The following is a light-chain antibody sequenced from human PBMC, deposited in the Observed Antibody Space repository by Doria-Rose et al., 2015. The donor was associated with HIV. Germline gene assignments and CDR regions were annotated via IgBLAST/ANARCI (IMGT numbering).Light chain of an antibody. CDR2: DGS. J-gene: IGKJ1*01. CDR1: QSFSSTC. V-gene: IGKV3-20*01. CDR3: LQYGTSWT. Sequence: TQSPGTLSLSPGERATLSCRASQSFSSTCLAWYQQKPGQAPSPLIYDGSTRATGIPDRFSASGSGTDLTLTINRLEPEDFAPYYCLQYGTSWTFGQGTKVEI.